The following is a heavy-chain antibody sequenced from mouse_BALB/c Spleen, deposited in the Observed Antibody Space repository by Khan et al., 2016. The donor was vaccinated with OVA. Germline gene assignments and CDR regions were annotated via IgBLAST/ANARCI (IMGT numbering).Heavy chain of an antibody. CDR3: TRMITTAKGDYYAMDY. J-gene: IGHJ4*01. V-gene: IGHV5-6*01. Sequence: EVQLQESGGDLVKPGGSLKLSCAASGFTFSSYGMSWVRQTPDKRLEWVATISSGGHYTYFPDSVRGRFTISRDNAKNTLYLQMSSLKSEDTAMYYCTRMITTAKGDYYAMDYWGQGTSVTVSS. CDR2: ISSGGHYT. CDR1: GFTFSSYG. D-gene: IGHD1-2*01.